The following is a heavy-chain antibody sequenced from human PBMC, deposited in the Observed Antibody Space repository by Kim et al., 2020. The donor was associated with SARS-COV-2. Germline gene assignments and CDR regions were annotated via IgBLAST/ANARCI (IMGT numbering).Heavy chain of an antibody. CDR1: GFTFSDYY. CDR2: ISSSSSYT. Sequence: WGSLRLSCAASGFTFSDYYMSWIRQAPGQGLEWVSYISSSSSYTNYADSVKGRFTISRDNAKNSLYLQMNSLRAEDTAVYYCARVGYDYVWGSYRDYYYYYGMNVWGQETTVTVSS. J-gene: IGHJ6*02. CDR3: ARVGYDYVWGSYRDYYYYYGMNV. D-gene: IGHD3-16*02. V-gene: IGHV3-11*05.